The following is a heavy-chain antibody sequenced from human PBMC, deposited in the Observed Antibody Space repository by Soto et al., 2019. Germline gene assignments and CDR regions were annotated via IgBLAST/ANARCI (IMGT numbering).Heavy chain of an antibody. CDR3: AGLNLGECSGYFDY. CDR2: ISAYNGNT. Sequence: QVQLVQSGAEVKKPGASVKVSCKASGYTFTSYGISWVRQAPGQGLEWMGWISAYNGNTNYAQKLQGRVTMTTDTSTSTAYIELRSLRSDDTSVYDCAGLNLGECSGYFDYWVQGTLVTVSS. CDR1: GYTFTSYG. D-gene: IGHD3-10*01. V-gene: IGHV1-18*01. J-gene: IGHJ4*02.